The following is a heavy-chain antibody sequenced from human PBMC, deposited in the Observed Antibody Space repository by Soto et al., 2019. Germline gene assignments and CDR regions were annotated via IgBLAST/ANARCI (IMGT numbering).Heavy chain of an antibody. Sequence: PGGSLRLSCAASGFTFSSYALRWVRQAPWKGLEWVSAISGSGGITYYADSVKGRFTISRDNSKNTLYLQLNSVRADDTAVYYCAKDQASGQGSFDSWGQGTLDNVSS. CDR2: ISGSGGIT. V-gene: IGHV3-23*01. CDR3: AKDQASGQGSFDS. CDR1: GFTFSSYA. J-gene: IGHJ4*02.